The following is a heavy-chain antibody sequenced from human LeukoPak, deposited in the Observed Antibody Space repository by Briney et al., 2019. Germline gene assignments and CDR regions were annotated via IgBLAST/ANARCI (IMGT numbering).Heavy chain of an antibody. CDR3: ARRGYSGYDFISDFDY. CDR1: GFTFSSYA. D-gene: IGHD5-12*01. CDR2: IPYDGSNK. V-gene: IGHV3-30-3*01. J-gene: IGHJ4*02. Sequence: GGSLRLSCAASGFTFSSYATHWVRQAPGKGLEWVAVIPYDGSNKYYADSVKGRFTISRDNSKNTLYLQMNSLRAEDTAVYYCARRGYSGYDFISDFDYWGQGTLVTVSS.